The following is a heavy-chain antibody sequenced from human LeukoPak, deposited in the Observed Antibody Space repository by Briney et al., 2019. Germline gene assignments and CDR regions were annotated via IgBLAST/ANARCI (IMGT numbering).Heavy chain of an antibody. CDR3: ARAGGTGSYYYYYYMDV. V-gene: IGHV4-59*01. CDR2: IYYSGST. Sequence: SETLSLTCTVSGGSISSYYWSWIRQPPGKGLEWIGYIYYSGSTNYNPSLKSRVTISVDTSKNQFSLKLSSVTAADTAVYYCARAGGTGSYYYYYYMDVWPKEPTVTVSS. J-gene: IGHJ6*03. D-gene: IGHD3-10*01. CDR1: GGSISSYY.